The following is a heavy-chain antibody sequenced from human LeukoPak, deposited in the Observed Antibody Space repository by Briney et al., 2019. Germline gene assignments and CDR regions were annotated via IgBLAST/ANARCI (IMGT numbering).Heavy chain of an antibody. D-gene: IGHD2-21*01. CDR1: GFTFSIVW. J-gene: IGHJ4*02. CDR2: IRRKTDGETT. CDR3: VTDLVIKGYFDY. Sequence: GGSLTLSCAASGFTFSIVWTSWVRQVPRKGLEWVGRIRRKTDGETTDHAAPVKGRFTISRDDSKNTLYLQMNSLKTEDTAVYYCVTDLVIKGYFDYWGQGALVTVSS. V-gene: IGHV3-15*01.